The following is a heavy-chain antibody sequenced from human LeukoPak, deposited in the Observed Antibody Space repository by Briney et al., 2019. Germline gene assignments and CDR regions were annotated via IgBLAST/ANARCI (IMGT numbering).Heavy chain of an antibody. V-gene: IGHV3-7*01. CDR2: IKQDGSEK. Sequence: HPGGSLRLSCAASGFTFSSYWMSWVRQAPGKGLEWVANIKQDGSEKYYVDSVKGRFTISRDNAKNSLYLQMNSLRAEDTAVYYCARFSVNTGYSSGWYVFAQDPNQYYFDYWGQGTLVTVSS. CDR1: GFTFSSYW. CDR3: ARFSVNTGYSSGWYVFAQDPNQYYFDY. D-gene: IGHD6-19*01. J-gene: IGHJ4*02.